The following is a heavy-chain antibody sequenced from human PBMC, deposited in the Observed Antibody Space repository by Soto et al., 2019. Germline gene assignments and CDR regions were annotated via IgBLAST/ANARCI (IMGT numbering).Heavy chain of an antibody. V-gene: IGHV1-2*04. CDR3: ARDAGVVGANDAFDF. CDR2: INPNSGVT. J-gene: IGHJ3*01. CDR1: GYTFTDYY. Sequence: ASVKVSCKASGYTFTDYYMHWVRQAPGQGLEWMGWINPNSGVTNYVQKFQGWVTMTRDTSISTAYMELSRLRSDDTAMYYCARDAGVVGANDAFDFWGQRTMVIVSS. D-gene: IGHD1-26*01.